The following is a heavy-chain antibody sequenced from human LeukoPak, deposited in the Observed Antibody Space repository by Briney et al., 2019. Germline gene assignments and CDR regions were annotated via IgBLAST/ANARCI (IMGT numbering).Heavy chain of an antibody. CDR2: ISSSSAYT. CDR1: GFTFSDHY. Sequence: GGSLRLSCAASGFTFSDHYMSWGRQAPGKGLEWVSYISSSSAYTDYADSVKGRFTISRDNAKNSLYLQMNSLRAEDTAVYYCARDSTTLAAAGTWGYWGQGTLVTVSS. D-gene: IGHD6-13*01. J-gene: IGHJ4*02. CDR3: ARDSTTLAAAGTWGY. V-gene: IGHV3-11*05.